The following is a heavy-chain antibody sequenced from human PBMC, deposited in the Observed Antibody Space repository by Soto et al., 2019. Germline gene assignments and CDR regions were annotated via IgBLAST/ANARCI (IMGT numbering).Heavy chain of an antibody. CDR1: GFIFSSYA. CDR2: ISYDGSNK. Sequence: QVQLVESGGGVVQPGRSLRLSCAASGFIFSSYAMHWVRQAPGRGLEWVAFISYDGSNKYYADSVKGGFTISRDNSKNTLYLQMNSLRAEDTAVYYCARAGRIYSGMDVWGQGTTVTVSS. CDR3: ARAGRIYSGMDV. J-gene: IGHJ6*02. V-gene: IGHV3-30-3*01.